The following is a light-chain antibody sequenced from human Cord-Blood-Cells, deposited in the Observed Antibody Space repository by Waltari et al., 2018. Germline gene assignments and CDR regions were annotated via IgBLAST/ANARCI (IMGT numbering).Light chain of an antibody. Sequence: DIQMTQSPSSLSASVGDRVTITCRASQSISSYLNWYQQKPGKAPKLLIYAASSLQSGVPSRFSGSGSGTDFTLTISILQPEDFATYYCQQSYSTFLYPFGQGTKLEIK. J-gene: IGKJ2*01. CDR1: QSISSY. CDR2: AAS. CDR3: QQSYSTFLYP. V-gene: IGKV1-39*01.